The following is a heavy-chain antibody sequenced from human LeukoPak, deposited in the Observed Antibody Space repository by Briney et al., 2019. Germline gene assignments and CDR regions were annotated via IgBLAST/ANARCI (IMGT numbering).Heavy chain of an antibody. D-gene: IGHD3-10*01. CDR2: ISSSSSYT. CDR1: GFTFSDYY. J-gene: IGHJ3*02. CDR3: ARDLMTMVRGAFDI. V-gene: IGHV3-11*06. Sequence: PGGSLRLSCAASGFTFSDYYMSSVRQAPGKGLEWVSYISSSSSYTNHADSVKGRFTITRDNAKNSLYLQMNRLRAEDTAVYYCARDLMTMVRGAFDIWGQGKMVTVSS.